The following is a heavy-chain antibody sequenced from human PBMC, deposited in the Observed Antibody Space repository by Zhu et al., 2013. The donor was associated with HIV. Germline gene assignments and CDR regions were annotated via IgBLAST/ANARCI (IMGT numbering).Heavy chain of an antibody. CDR2: IYYSGST. J-gene: IGHJ4*02. Sequence: QVQLQESGPGLVKPSETLSLTCTVSGGSVSSGSYYWSWIRQPPGKGLEWIGYIYYSGSTNYNPSLKSRVTISVDTSKNQFSLKLSSVTAADTAVYYCARNTVTYFDYWGQETLVTVSS. V-gene: IGHV4-61*01. D-gene: IGHD4-17*01. CDR1: GGSVSSGSYY. CDR3: ARNTVTYFDY.